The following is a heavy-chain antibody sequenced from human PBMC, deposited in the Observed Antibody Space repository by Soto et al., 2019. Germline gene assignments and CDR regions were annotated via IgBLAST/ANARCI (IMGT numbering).Heavy chain of an antibody. CDR1: GNSFTTYY. D-gene: IGHD3-22*01. J-gene: IGHJ4*02. CDR3: AGLYHYDSSGYYDY. CDR2: INPSGGRA. Sequence: ASVKVSCKASGNSFTTYYMHWVRQAPGQGLEWMGIINPSGGRATYAQKFQGRVTMTRDTSTSTFHMELSSLTSEDTAVYYCAGLYHYDSSGYYDYWGQGTLVTVSS. V-gene: IGHV1-46*01.